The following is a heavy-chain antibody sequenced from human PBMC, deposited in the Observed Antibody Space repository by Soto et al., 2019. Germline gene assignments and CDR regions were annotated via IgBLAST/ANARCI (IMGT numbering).Heavy chain of an antibody. CDR3: ARDPQGGDAFDI. CDR1: GYTFTGYY. D-gene: IGHD3-16*01. J-gene: IGHJ3*02. CDR2: INPNSGGT. V-gene: IGHV1-2*04. Sequence: ASVKVSCKASGYTFTGYYMHWVRQAPGQGLEWMGWINPNSGGTNYAQKFQGWVTMTRGTSISTAYMELSRLRSDDTAVYYCARDPQGGDAFDIWGQGTMVTDSS.